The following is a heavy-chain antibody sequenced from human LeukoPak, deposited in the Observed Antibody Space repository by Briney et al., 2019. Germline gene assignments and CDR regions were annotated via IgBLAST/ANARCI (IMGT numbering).Heavy chain of an antibody. J-gene: IGHJ4*02. CDR2: IRSKDDGGTT. V-gene: IGHV3-49*04. CDR1: GFSFGDYP. D-gene: IGHD1-1*01. Sequence: PGRSLRLSCRTSGFSFGDYPMSWVRQAPGKGLEWVGFIRSKDDGGTTDYAASVRGRFIISRDDSKNLAYLEMNSLRTEDTAVYYCTRANWRPTALDSWGQGTLLTVSS. CDR3: TRANWRPTALDS.